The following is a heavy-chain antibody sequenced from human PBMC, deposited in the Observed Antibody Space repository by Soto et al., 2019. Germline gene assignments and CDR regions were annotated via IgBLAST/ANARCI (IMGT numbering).Heavy chain of an antibody. Sequence: GGSLRLSCAASGFTFSSYAMGWVRQGPGKGLEWVAVVSIGGSTHYADSVRGRFTISRDNSKNTLSLQVNSLTAEDTAVYFCAKRRGAGGHFDYWGQGALVTVSS. J-gene: IGHJ4*02. CDR1: GFTFSSYA. CDR2: VSIGGST. V-gene: IGHV3-23*01. D-gene: IGHD2-15*01. CDR3: AKRRGAGGHFDY.